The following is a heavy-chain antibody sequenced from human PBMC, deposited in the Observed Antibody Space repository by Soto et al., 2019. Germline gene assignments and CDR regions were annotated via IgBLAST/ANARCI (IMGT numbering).Heavy chain of an antibody. Sequence: SETLSLTCAVSGGSISSGGYSWSCIRQPPGKGLEWIGYIYHSGSTYYNPSLKSRVTISVDRSKNQFSLKLSSVTAADTAFFYSARIGTGQFYFWGQGSLVPGSA. V-gene: IGHV4-30-2*01. D-gene: IGHD1-1*01. CDR3: ARIGTGQFYF. CDR2: IYHSGST. CDR1: GGSISSGGYS. J-gene: IGHJ4*02.